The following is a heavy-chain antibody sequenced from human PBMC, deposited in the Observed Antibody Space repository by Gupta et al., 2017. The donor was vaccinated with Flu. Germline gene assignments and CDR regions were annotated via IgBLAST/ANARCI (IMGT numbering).Heavy chain of an antibody. Sequence: FRKDGMHWGRQARGKGREWVEGIWYDGSRKHYAESVKGRVTSSRDNSENTLYLQMNSLIAEDTADYDGVDLVVFRDAADVWGEGTTVTVSS. J-gene: IGHJ6*04. V-gene: IGHV3-33*01. CDR1: FRKDG. CDR3: VDLVVFRDAADV. CDR2: IWYDGSRK. D-gene: IGHD2-8*02.